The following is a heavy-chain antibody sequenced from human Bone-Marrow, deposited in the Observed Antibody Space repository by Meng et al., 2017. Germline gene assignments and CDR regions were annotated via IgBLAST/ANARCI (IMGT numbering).Heavy chain of an antibody. CDR2: LNWNSNNR. Sequence: EVQLVESGGGLVQPGRSLRLACLASGFTLYDYAMHWVRQAPGKGLEWVSTLNWNSNNRGYAVSVKGRFTISRDNAKNSLYLQMNSLRPEDTAFYYCVKDMYSSATNTAHFQDWGQGTLVTVSS. D-gene: IGHD3-22*01. V-gene: IGHV3-9*01. J-gene: IGHJ1*01. CDR1: GFTLYDYA. CDR3: VKDMYSSATNTAHFQD.